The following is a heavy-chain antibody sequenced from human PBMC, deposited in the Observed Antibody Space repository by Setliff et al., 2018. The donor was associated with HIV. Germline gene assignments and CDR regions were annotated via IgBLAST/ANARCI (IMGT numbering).Heavy chain of an antibody. Sequence: PGGSLRLSCTGSGFTFGDFALSWVRQAPGKGLEWIGFIRSESYGGTIDYAASVKGRFTISREDSKSIAYLQMNSLETDDTAVYYCTREVVTTSLGNYYYMDVWGKGTTVTVSS. J-gene: IGHJ6*03. V-gene: IGHV3-49*04. CDR3: TREVVTTSLGNYYYMDV. CDR1: GFTFGDFA. CDR2: IRSESYGGTI. D-gene: IGHD4-17*01.